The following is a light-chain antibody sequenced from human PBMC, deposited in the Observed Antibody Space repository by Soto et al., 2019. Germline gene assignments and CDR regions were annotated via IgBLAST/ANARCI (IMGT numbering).Light chain of an antibody. Sequence: EIRMTQSPSSLSASVGDGVNMXCRASQRLSSHFTWCQHKSGKAPKLLIYAESTLHSWVQSRFSGSGSWTDFTITMNSLQPEDFATYYCQQGYSTRWRFGQGTRL. CDR1: QRLSSH. V-gene: IGKV1-39*01. J-gene: IGKJ5*01. CDR3: QQGYSTRWR. CDR2: AES.